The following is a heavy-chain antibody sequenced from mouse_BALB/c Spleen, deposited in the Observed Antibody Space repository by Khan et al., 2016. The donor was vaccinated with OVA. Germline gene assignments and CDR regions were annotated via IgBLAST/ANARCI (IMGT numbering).Heavy chain of an antibody. Sequence: QVQLQQSGAELVRPGVSVKISCKVSGYTFTDYAMHWVKQSHAKSLEWIGVISTSYGDADYNQKFQGKATMTVEKSSSTAYMELARLTSEDSAIYYCARGGRFAYWGQGTLVTVSA. D-gene: IGHD1-1*02. CDR1: GYTFTDYA. J-gene: IGHJ3*01. CDR3: ARGGRFAY. CDR2: ISTSYGDA. V-gene: IGHV1S137*01.